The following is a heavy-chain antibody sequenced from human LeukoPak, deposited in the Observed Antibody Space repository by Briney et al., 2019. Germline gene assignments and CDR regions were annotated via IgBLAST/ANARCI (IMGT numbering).Heavy chain of an antibody. CDR1: GFTFSSYG. V-gene: IGHV3-33*01. J-gene: IGHJ4*02. Sequence: PGGSLRLSCAASGFTFSSYGMHWVRQAPGKGLEWVAVTWYDETSKYYADSVKGRFTISRDNSKNTLYLQMNSLRAEDTAMYYCARDWHSRNIDYWGQGTLATVSS. CDR3: ARDWHSRNIDY. D-gene: IGHD6-13*01. CDR2: TWYDETSK.